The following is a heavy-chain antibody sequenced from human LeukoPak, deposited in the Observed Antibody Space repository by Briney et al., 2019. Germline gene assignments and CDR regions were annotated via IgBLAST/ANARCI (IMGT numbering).Heavy chain of an antibody. V-gene: IGHV3-7*04. CDR3: ARGQSGSLEY. CDR2: INQDSKTK. D-gene: IGHD1-26*01. J-gene: IGHJ4*02. Sequence: GGSLRLSCATSGFTFSNTWMAWVRQAPGKGLEWVASINQDSKTKQYVDSVKGQFTISRDNAKNSLFLQMSSLTVEDTGFYYCARGQSGSLEYRGQGTLVNVSS. CDR1: GFTFSNTW.